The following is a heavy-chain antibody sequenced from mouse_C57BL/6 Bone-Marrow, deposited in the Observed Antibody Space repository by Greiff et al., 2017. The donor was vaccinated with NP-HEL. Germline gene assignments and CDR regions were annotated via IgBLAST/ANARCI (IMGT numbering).Heavy chain of an antibody. Sequence: QVQLQQPGAELVKPGASVKLSFNASFSPFPLSFLPFFPPLPFLGLSWIGRIDPNSGGTKYNEKFKSKATLTVDKPSSTAYMQLSSLTSEDSAVYYCASYYYGSRNWYFDVWGTGTTVTVSS. V-gene: IGHV1-72*01. CDR1: FSPFPLSF. J-gene: IGHJ1*03. CDR3: ASYYYGSRNWYFDV. CDR2: IDPNSGGT. D-gene: IGHD1-1*01.